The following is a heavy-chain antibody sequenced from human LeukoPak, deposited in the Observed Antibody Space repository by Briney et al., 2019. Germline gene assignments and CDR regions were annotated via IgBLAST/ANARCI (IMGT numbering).Heavy chain of an antibody. D-gene: IGHD3-10*01. CDR3: AKDQLYYGSGSYYKTYY. J-gene: IGHJ4*02. CDR2: ISGSGGTT. V-gene: IGHV3-23*01. CDR1: GVTFSSFG. Sequence: GETLRLSCAASGVTFSSFGMSWVRQAPGKGLEWVAAISGSGGTTHYADSVKGRFTISRDNSKNTLYLQMNSLRAEDTAVYYCAKDQLYYGSGSYYKTYYWGQGTLVTVSS.